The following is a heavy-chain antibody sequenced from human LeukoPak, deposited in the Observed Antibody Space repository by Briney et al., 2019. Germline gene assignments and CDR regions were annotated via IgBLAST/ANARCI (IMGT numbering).Heavy chain of an antibody. CDR2: IYPGDSDT. D-gene: IGHD2-15*01. CDR3: ARGRRYCSGGSCYADAFDI. Sequence: GKSLKISCKGSGYSFTSYWIGWVRPMPRKGLEWRGIIYPGDSDTRYSPSFQGQVTISADKSISTASLQWSSLKASDTAMYYCARGRRYCSGGSCYADAFDIWGEGTMVTVSS. J-gene: IGHJ3*02. CDR1: GYSFTSYW. V-gene: IGHV5-51*01.